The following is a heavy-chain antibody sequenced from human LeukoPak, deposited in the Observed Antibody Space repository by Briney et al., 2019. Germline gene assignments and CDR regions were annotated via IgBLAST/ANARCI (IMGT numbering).Heavy chain of an antibody. CDR2: IIPMINTP. D-gene: IGHD4-17*01. V-gene: IGHV1-69*13. J-gene: IGHJ4*02. CDR3: AIFQGTYGDNENDY. CDR1: GGTFRSYA. Sequence: SVKVSCKASGGTFRSYAITWVRQAPGKGLEWMGGIIPMINTPKYAQKFQGRVSITADESTGTGYMEVSSLRSEDTAVYYCAIFQGTYGDNENDYWGQGTLVTVSS.